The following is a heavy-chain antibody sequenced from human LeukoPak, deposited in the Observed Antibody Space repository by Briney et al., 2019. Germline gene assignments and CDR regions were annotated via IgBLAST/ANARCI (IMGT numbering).Heavy chain of an antibody. J-gene: IGHJ3*02. CDR1: GGSISSYY. D-gene: IGHD3-16*01. V-gene: IGHV4-59*01. Sequence: SETLSLTCTVSGGSISSYYWSWIRQPPGKGLEWIGYIYYSGSTNYNPSLKSRVTISVDTSKNQFSLKLSSVTAADTAVYYCARDYAQGDAFDIWGQGTMVTVSS. CDR2: IYYSGST. CDR3: ARDYAQGDAFDI.